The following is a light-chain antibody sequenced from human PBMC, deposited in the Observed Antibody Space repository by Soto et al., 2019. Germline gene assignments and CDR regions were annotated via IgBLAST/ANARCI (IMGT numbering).Light chain of an antibody. CDR1: QSISSW. CDR3: QQYNSYPYT. J-gene: IGKJ2*01. Sequence: DIQMTQSPSTLSASVGDRVTITCRASQSISSWLAWYQQKPGKAPKLLLYKASSLQSGVPSRFSGSGSGTEFNVANSSLQPDDFATYYCQQYNSYPYTFGQGTKLEIK. V-gene: IGKV1-5*03. CDR2: KAS.